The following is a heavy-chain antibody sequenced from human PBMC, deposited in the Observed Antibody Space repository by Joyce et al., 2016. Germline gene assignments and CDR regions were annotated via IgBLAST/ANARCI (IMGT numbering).Heavy chain of an antibody. V-gene: IGHV3-23*01. J-gene: IGHJ5*02. CDR3: AKGDCNGGSCYSS. CDR1: GFTFSSHI. CDR2: MKSDGST. Sequence: EVQLLDSGGGFMQPGGSLRLSCAASGFTFSSHIMTWVRQAPGKGLEWVSGMKSDGSTYYVDSVKGRFTISRDNSKNTVYLQMNSLRVEDTAIYYCAKGDCNGGSCYSSWGQGTLVTVSS. D-gene: IGHD2-15*01.